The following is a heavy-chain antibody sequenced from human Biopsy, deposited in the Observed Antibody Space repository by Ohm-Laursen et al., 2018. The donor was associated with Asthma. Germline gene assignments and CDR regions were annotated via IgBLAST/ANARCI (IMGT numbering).Heavy chain of an antibody. J-gene: IGHJ4*02. V-gene: IGHV4-39*01. CDR2: IHKNGIG. CDR1: NGSISSNFYY. CDR3: ARIPRRSGSYFVDY. Sequence: GTLSLTCTVSNGSISSNFYYWGWIRQPPEKGLEWVGSIHKNGIGYYKSSLKSRLTISVDTSKNQFSLRLSSVTAADTAMYYCARIPRRSGSYFVDYWGQGTLVTVSS. D-gene: IGHD3-22*01.